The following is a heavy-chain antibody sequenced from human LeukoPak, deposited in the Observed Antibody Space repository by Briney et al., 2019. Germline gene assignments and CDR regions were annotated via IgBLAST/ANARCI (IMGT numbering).Heavy chain of an antibody. D-gene: IGHD4-17*01. J-gene: IGHJ4*02. CDR3: ARSLFYGDYGYYFDY. V-gene: IGHV4-59*01. CDR1: GGSISSYY. Sequence: SETLSLTCTVSGGSISSYYWIWIRQPPGKGLEWIGYIYYSGSTNYNPSLKSRVTISVDTSKNQFSLKLSSVTAADTAVYYCARSLFYGDYGYYFDYWGQGTLVTVSS. CDR2: IYYSGST.